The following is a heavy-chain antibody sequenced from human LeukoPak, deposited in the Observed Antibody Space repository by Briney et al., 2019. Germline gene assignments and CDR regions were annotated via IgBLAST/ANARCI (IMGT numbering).Heavy chain of an antibody. CDR2: ISSSSSYI. CDR3: ARHELRFLEWSDYFDY. D-gene: IGHD3-3*01. J-gene: IGHJ4*02. CDR1: GFTFSSYS. Sequence: GGSLRLSCAASGFTFSSYSMNWVRQAPGKGLEWVSSISSSSSYIYYADSVKGRFTISRDNSKNSLYLQMNSLRAEDTAVYYCARHELRFLEWSDYFDYWGQGTLVTVSS. V-gene: IGHV3-21*01.